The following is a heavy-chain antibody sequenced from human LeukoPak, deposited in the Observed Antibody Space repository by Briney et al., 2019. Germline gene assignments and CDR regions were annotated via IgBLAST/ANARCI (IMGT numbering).Heavy chain of an antibody. D-gene: IGHD3-10*01. CDR2: ISSSSSYI. CDR3: ARGHTMVRGVNSDY. Sequence: GSLRLSCAASGFTFSSYSMNWVRQAPGKGLEWVSSISSSSSYIYYADSVKGRFTISRDNAKNPLYLQMNSLRAEDTAVYYCARGHTMVRGVNSDYWGQGTLVTVSS. CDR1: GFTFSSYS. V-gene: IGHV3-21*01. J-gene: IGHJ4*02.